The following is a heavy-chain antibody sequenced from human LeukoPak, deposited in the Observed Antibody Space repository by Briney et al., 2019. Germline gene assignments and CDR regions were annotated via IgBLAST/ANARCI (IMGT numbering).Heavy chain of an antibody. CDR1: GYSISSGYY. CDR2: IYHSGTT. Sequence: PSETLSLTCAVSGYSISSGYYWGWIRQPPGNGLEWIGIIYHSGTTYYNPSLKSRLTISIDTPKNQVSLKLNSVTAADTAVYFCARGNLNDAYFDYWGQGALVTVYS. J-gene: IGHJ4*02. D-gene: IGHD1-20*01. CDR3: ARGNLNDAYFDY. V-gene: IGHV4-38-2*01.